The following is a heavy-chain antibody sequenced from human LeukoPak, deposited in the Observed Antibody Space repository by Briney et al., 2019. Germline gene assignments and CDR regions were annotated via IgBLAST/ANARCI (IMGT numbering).Heavy chain of an antibody. CDR1: GYTFSNYW. V-gene: IGHV3-7*01. CDR3: ARTIRGY. J-gene: IGHJ4*02. CDR2: IKDDGSES. D-gene: IGHD4/OR15-4a*01. Sequence: GGSLRLSCAASGYTFSNYWMSWVRQAPGKGLEWVANIKDDGSESYYVDSVKGRFTISRDNAKNSLYLQMTSLRDEDTAVYYCARTIRGYWGQGTLVTVSS.